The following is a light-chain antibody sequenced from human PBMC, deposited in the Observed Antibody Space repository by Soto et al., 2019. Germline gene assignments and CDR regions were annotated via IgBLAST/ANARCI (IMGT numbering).Light chain of an antibody. CDR2: TNT. CDR3: VAWDDSLTGFV. CDR1: SSNIGSNS. V-gene: IGLV1-44*01. Sequence: QSVLTQPPSASGTPGQRVTISCSGSSSNIGSNSVNWYQNLPGTAPKLLIYTNTQRPSGVPDRFSGSKSGTSASLAISGLQSEDEADYYCVAWDDSLTGFVFGTWTKLTVL. J-gene: IGLJ1*01.